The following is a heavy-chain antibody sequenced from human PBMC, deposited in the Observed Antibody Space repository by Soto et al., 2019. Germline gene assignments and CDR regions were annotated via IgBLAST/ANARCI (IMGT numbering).Heavy chain of an antibody. J-gene: IGHJ6*02. D-gene: IGHD2-2*01. CDR2: ISYDGSNK. CDR1: GFTFSSYG. Sequence: QVQLVESGGGVVQPGRSLRLSCAASGFTFSSYGMHWVRQAPGKGLEWVAVISYDGSNKYYADSVKGRFTISRDNSKNTLYLQMKSLRAEDTAVYYCAKDTTPYCSSTSCYVDYYYYYGMDVWGQGTTVTVSS. V-gene: IGHV3-30*18. CDR3: AKDTTPYCSSTSCYVDYYYYYGMDV.